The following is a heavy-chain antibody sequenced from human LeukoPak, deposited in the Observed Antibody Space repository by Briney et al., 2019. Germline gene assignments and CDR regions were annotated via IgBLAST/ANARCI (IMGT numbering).Heavy chain of an antibody. J-gene: IGHJ4*02. V-gene: IGHV3-23*01. CDR1: GFTFSSYA. D-gene: IGHD2-21*02. Sequence: GGSLRLSCSASGFTFSSYAMHWVRQAPGKGLEWVSAISGSGGSTYYADSVKGRFTISRDNSKNTLYLQMNSLRAEDTAVYYCAKDRAYCGGDCYFRSYYFDYWGQGTLVTVSS. CDR2: ISGSGGST. CDR3: AKDRAYCGGDCYFRSYYFDY.